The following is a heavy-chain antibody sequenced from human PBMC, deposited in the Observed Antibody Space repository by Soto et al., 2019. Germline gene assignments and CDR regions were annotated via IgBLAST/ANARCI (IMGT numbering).Heavy chain of an antibody. CDR2: SSAYTGNT. D-gene: IGHD6-19*01. CDR1: GYTFTSWG. CDR3: AGDSGVAVAGTGFDP. V-gene: IGHV1-18*01. Sequence: ASVKVSCKASGYTFTSWGIIWVRQAPVQGLESMGWSSAYTGNTSFAQKLQGRVTMTSDTSTSTAYKELMSLRCDDTAVYYCAGDSGVAVAGTGFDPWGQGTLVTVSS. J-gene: IGHJ5*02.